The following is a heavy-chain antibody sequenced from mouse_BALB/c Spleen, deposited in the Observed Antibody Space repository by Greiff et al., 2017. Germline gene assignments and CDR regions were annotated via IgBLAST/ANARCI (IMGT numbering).Heavy chain of an antibody. CDR1: GFTFSSYA. V-gene: IGHV5-6-5*01. D-gene: IGHD2-4*01. Sequence: EVQGVESGGGLVKPGGSLKLSCAASGFTFSSYAMSWVRQTPEKRLEWVASISSGGSTYYPDSVKGRFTISRDNARNILYLQMSSLRSEDTAMYYCARGYDYDVGFYAMDYWGQGTSVTVSS. CDR3: ARGYDYDVGFYAMDY. CDR2: ISSGGST. J-gene: IGHJ4*01.